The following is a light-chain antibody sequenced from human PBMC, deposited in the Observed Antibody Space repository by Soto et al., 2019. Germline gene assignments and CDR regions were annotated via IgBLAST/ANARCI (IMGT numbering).Light chain of an antibody. Sequence: DIQMTQSPSSLSASVGDRVTITCRASQSISSYLNWYQQKPGKAPKLLIYAASSLQSGVPSRFSGIGSGRDFPLTISSLQPEDFATYYCQQSYSSPPVTFGPGTKVDIK. CDR3: QQSYSSPPVT. V-gene: IGKV1-39*01. J-gene: IGKJ3*01. CDR2: AAS. CDR1: QSISSY.